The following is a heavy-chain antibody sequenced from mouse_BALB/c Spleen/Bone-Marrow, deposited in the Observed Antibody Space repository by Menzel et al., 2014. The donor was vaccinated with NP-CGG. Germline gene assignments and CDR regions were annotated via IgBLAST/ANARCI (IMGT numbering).Heavy chain of an antibody. CDR3: ARYYGSSWYFDV. V-gene: IGHV1-18*01. CDR1: GYSFTGYT. Sequence: EVQLQQSGPELVKPGASMKISCKASGYSFTGYTMHWVKQSHGKNLEWIGLINPYNGGTSYNQKFKGKATLTVDKSSRTAYMEFRSLTSEDSAVYYCARYYGSSWYFDVWGAGTTVTVSS. CDR2: INPYNGGT. D-gene: IGHD1-1*01. J-gene: IGHJ1*01.